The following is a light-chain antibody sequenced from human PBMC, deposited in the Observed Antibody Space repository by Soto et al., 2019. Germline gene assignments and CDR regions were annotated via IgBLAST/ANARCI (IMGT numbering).Light chain of an antibody. Sequence: QSVLTQPASVSGSPGQSITISCTGTSIDVGGYNYVSWYQHHPGKAHKLMIFDVSNRPSGVSNRFSGSKSGNTASLTISGLQPEDEADYYCSSYTTSNTRQIVFGTGTKVTVL. CDR2: DVS. CDR1: SIDVGGYNY. V-gene: IGLV2-14*03. J-gene: IGLJ1*01. CDR3: SSYTTSNTRQIV.